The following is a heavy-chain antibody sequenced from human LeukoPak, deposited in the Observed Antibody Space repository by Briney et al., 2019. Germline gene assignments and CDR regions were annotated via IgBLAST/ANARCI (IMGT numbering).Heavy chain of an antibody. V-gene: IGHV4-61*03. CDR1: GGSISSGSYY. D-gene: IGHD1-26*01. CDR2: IYYSGTT. Sequence: SQTLSLTCTVSGGSISSGSYYWSWIRQPPGEGLEWIGSIYYSGTTHSNPSLKSRATISVGTSKNHLSLKVNSVTAADTAVYYCARGASGTLYDAFDIWGQGTMVTVSS. J-gene: IGHJ3*02. CDR3: ARGASGTLYDAFDI.